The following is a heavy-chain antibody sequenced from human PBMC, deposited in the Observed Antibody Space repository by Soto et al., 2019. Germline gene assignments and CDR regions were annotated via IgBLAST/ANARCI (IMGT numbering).Heavy chain of an antibody. V-gene: IGHV4-59*08. CDR2: IYYSGST. D-gene: IGHD1-26*01. CDR3: ARLGYSGSYLVWFDP. CDR1: GGSISSYY. Sequence: LSLTCTVSGGSISSYYWSWIRQPPGKGLEWIGYIYYSGSTNYNPSLKSRVTISVDTSKNQFSLKLSSVTAADTAVYYCARLGYSGSYLVWFDPWGQGTLVTVSS. J-gene: IGHJ5*02.